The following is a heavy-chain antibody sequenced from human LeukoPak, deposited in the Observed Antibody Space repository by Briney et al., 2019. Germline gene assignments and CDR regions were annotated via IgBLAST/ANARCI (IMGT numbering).Heavy chain of an antibody. CDR2: ISGSGGST. CDR1: GFTFSSYG. J-gene: IGHJ4*02. CDR3: TTGWGSSINYYFDY. V-gene: IGHV3-23*01. Sequence: GGTLRLSCAASGFTFSSYGMSWVRQAPGKGLEWVSAISGSGGSTYYADSVKGRFTISRDNSKNTLYLQMNSLRAEDTAVYYCTTGWGSSINYYFDYWGQGTLVTVSS. D-gene: IGHD2-15*01.